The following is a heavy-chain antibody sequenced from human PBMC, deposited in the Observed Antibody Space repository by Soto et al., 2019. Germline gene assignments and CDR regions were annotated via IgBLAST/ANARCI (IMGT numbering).Heavy chain of an antibody. Sequence: GESLKISCKGSGYSFTSYWIGWVRQMPGKGLEWMGIIYPGDSDTRYSPSFQGQVTISADKSISTAYLQWSSLKASDTAMYYCARFSVDVFWGGYYFFGPSAPWGQGTLVTVSS. CDR2: IYPGDSDT. CDR1: GYSFTSYW. V-gene: IGHV5-51*01. J-gene: IGHJ5*02. D-gene: IGHD3-3*01. CDR3: ARFSVDVFWGGYYFFGPSAP.